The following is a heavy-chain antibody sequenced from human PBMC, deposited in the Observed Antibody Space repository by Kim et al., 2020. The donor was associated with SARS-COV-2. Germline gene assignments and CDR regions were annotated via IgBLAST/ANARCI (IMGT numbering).Heavy chain of an antibody. Sequence: GGSLRLSCAASGFTFNNYGMSWVRQAPGKGLEWVANIKEDGSEKNYVDSVKGRFTISRDNAKNSVYLQMSSLRAEDTAVYYCASRVIGGQGTLVTVSS. CDR1: GFTFNNYG. CDR3: ASRVI. J-gene: IGHJ4*02. V-gene: IGHV3-7*01. CDR2: IKEDGSEK. D-gene: IGHD3-10*01.